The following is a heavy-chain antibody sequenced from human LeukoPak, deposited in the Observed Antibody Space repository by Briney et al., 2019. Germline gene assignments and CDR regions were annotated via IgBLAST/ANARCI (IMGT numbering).Heavy chain of an antibody. J-gene: IGHJ6*02. CDR1: GFSFSSYA. CDR3: AKDPYSYDSSGYGYGMDV. CDR2: ISGSGGST. V-gene: IGHV3-23*01. D-gene: IGHD3-22*01. Sequence: GGSLRLSCAASGFSFSSYAMAWVRQAPGKGLEWVSTISGSGGSTHYADSVKGRFTISRDNSKNTLYLQMNSLRAEDTAVYYCAKDPYSYDSSGYGYGMDVWGQGTTVTVSS.